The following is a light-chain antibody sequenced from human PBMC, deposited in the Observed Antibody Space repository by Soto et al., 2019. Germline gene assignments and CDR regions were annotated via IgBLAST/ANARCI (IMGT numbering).Light chain of an antibody. Sequence: ITRASGSECVSLSVGATPSYRASQSVISNLVWYQQKPGQAARLLIYGASTRATGIPARFSGSGSGIESKHTIRSRPAVAVAVYNRYPDNNWSRTFGQGTKVDI. CDR3: YPDNNWSRT. V-gene: IGKV3-15*01. J-gene: IGKJ1*01. CDR1: QSVISN. CDR2: GAS.